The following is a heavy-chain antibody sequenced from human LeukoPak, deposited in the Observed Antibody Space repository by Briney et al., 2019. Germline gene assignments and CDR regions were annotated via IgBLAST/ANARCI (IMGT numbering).Heavy chain of an antibody. J-gene: IGHJ6*02. CDR3: AKTDCSSTSCYYYGMDV. D-gene: IGHD2-2*01. CDR1: GFIFSPYA. Sequence: GGSLRLSCAASGFIFSPYAMSWVRQAPGKGLEWVSSISGDDGRTYYADSVKGRFTISRDNSKNTLSLQMNSLRAEDTAAYYCAKTDCSSTSCYYYGMDVWGQGTTVTVSS. CDR2: ISGDDGRT. V-gene: IGHV3-23*01.